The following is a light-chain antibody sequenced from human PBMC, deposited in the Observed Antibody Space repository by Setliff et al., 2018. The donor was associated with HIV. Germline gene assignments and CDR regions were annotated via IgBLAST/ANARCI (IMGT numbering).Light chain of an antibody. Sequence: QSALTQPASVSGSPGQSVTISCTGTSSDVGAYNYVSWYQQHPGKAPKLMICDVSKRPSGVPDRFSASKSGNTASLTISGLQAEDEADYYCCSYAGSYNWVFGGGTKGTV. CDR1: SSDVGAYNY. J-gene: IGLJ3*02. CDR2: DVS. CDR3: CSYAGSYNWV. V-gene: IGLV2-11*01.